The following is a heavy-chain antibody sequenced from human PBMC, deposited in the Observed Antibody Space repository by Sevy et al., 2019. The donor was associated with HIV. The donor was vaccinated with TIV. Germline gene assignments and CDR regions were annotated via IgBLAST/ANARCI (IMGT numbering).Heavy chain of an antibody. V-gene: IGHV3-11*06. D-gene: IGHD6-13*01. CDR3: ARDERSSSWYLGY. CDR2: ISSSSSYT. Sequence: GSLRLSCAASGFTFSDYYMSWIRQAPGKGLEWVSYISSSSSYTNYADSVKGRFTISRDNAKNPRYLQMNSLRAEDTAVYYCARDERSSSWYLGYWGQGTLVTVSS. CDR1: GFTFSDYY. J-gene: IGHJ4*02.